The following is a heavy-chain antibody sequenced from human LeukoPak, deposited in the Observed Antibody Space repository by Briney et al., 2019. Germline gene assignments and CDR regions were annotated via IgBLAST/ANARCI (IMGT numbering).Heavy chain of an antibody. CDR3: AREISTGWPDY. CDR2: KSYDGVNT. D-gene: IGHD6-19*01. CDR1: GFTFSIYT. Sequence: GGSLRLSCAASGFTFSIYTMHWLRQAPGKGLEWVAVKSYDGVNTFYADSVKGRFTISRDHSQNTLYLQMNSLRTEDTAVYYCAREISTGWPDYWGQGTLVTVSS. J-gene: IGHJ4*02. V-gene: IGHV3-30-3*01.